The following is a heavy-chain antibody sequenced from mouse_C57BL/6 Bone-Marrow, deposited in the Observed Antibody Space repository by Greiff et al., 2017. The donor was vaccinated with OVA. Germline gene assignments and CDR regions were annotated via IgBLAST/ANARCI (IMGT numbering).Heavy chain of an antibody. CDR2: IDPANGNT. CDR1: GFNIKNTS. Sequence: VQLQQSVAELVRPGASVKLSCTASGFNIKNTSMHWVKQRPEQGLEWIGRIDPANGNTKYAPKFQGQATITADTSSNTAYLQLSSLTSEDTAIYYCASDGSTRDYWGQGTTLTVSS. D-gene: IGHD2-3*01. J-gene: IGHJ2*01. V-gene: IGHV14-3*01. CDR3: ASDGSTRDY.